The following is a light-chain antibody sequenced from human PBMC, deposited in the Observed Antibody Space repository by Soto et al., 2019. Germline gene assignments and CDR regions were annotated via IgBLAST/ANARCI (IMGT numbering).Light chain of an antibody. Sequence: EIVLTQSPATLSLSPGERAILSCRASQSVSTFLAWFQQKPGQPPKLLIYNASNRTTGNPARFGGSGSGTDVTLTIISRVHADVSVFYYYQRGASSPWTFGQGTRVEIK. J-gene: IGKJ5*01. CDR1: QSVSTF. CDR3: YQRGASSPWT. CDR2: NAS. V-gene: IGKV3-11*01.